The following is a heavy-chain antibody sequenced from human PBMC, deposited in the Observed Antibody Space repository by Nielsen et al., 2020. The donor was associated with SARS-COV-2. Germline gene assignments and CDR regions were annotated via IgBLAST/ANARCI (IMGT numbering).Heavy chain of an antibody. V-gene: IGHV3-9*01. CDR1: GFTFDDYA. Sequence: GGSLRLSCAASGFTFDDYAMHWVRQAPGKGLEWVSGISWNSGSIGYADSVKGRFTISRDNAKNSLYLQMNSLRAEDTALYYCAKDQSIAVAGGLFDYLGQGTLVTVSS. D-gene: IGHD6-19*01. CDR2: ISWNSGSI. CDR3: AKDQSIAVAGGLFDY. J-gene: IGHJ4*02.